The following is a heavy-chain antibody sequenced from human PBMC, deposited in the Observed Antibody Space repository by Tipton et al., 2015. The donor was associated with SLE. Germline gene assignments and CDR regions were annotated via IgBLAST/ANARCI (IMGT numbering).Heavy chain of an antibody. CDR1: GYTFTDFY. V-gene: IGHV1-2*02. CDR2: IYPKTGGT. J-gene: IGHJ3*01. Sequence: QLVQSGAEVKKPGASVKVSCKASGYTFTDFYLHWVRQAPGQGLECLGWIYPKTGGTNSGQIFQDRTTLTRDMSINTAYMELSKLTSDDTAVYYCAREMMNNVTHGAVHDPFDLWGQGTMVTVSS. CDR3: AREMMNNVTHGAVHDPFDL. D-gene: IGHD2/OR15-2a*01.